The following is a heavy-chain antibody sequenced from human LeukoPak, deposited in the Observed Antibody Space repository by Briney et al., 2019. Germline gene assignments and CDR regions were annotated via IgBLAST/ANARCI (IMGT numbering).Heavy chain of an antibody. CDR3: ARDHLDGHFVY. CDR2: IYISGST. Sequence: SETLSLTCTVSGGSISSSYYSWIRQPAGKGLEWIGRIYISGSTNYNPSLKSRVTMSVDTSKNQFSLKLSSVTAADTAVYYCARDHLDGHFVYWGQGTLVTVSS. J-gene: IGHJ4*02. CDR1: GGSISSSY. D-gene: IGHD5-24*01. V-gene: IGHV4-4*07.